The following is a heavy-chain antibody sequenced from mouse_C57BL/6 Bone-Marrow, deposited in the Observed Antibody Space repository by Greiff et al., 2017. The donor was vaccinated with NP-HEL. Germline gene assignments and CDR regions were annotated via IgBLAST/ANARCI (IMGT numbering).Heavy chain of an antibody. D-gene: IGHD1-1*01. CDR1: GFNIKNTY. CDR2: IDPANGNT. Sequence: EVNVVESVAELVRPGASVKLSCTASGFNIKNTYMHWVKQRPEQGLEWIGRIDPANGNTKYAPKFQGKATITADTSSNTAYLQLSSLTSEDTAIYYCARSYYYGSSYLSWCFDVWGTGTTVTVSS. V-gene: IGHV14-3*01. CDR3: ARSYYYGSSYLSWCFDV. J-gene: IGHJ1*03.